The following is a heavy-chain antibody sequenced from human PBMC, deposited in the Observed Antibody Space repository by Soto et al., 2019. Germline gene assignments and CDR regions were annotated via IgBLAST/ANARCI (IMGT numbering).Heavy chain of an antibody. Sequence: TLSLTCTVSGGSISSGGYYWSWIRQHPGKGLEWIGYIYHSGSTYYNPSLKSRVTISVDRSKNQFSLKLSSVTAADTAVYYCVMAYHDTPSWSGPWGPGTLLTLST. V-gene: IGHV4-30-2*01. CDR1: GGSISSGGYY. CDR3: VMAYHDTPSWSGP. J-gene: IGHJ5*02. D-gene: IGHD3-9*01. CDR2: IYHSGST.